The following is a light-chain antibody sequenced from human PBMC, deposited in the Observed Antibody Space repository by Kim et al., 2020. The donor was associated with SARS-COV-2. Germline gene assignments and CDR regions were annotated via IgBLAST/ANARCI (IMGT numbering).Light chain of an antibody. CDR3: NSRNSNDNVV. Sequence: SSELTQDPAVSVALGQTVRITCQGDSLRSYYATWYQQKPGQAPILFIYGKNNRPSGLPDRFSGSSSGNTASLTITGTQAGDEADYYCNSRNSNDNVVFGG. CDR1: SLRSYY. V-gene: IGLV3-19*01. J-gene: IGLJ2*01. CDR2: GKN.